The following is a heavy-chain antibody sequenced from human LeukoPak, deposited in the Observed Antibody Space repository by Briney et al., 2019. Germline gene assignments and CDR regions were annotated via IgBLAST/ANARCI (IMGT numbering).Heavy chain of an antibody. V-gene: IGHV1-2*02. CDR1: GYTFTGYY. CDR2: INPNSGGT. D-gene: IGHD3-22*01. Sequence: GASVKVSCKASGYTFTGYYMHWVRQAPGQGLEWMGWINPNSGGTNYAQKFQGRVTMTRDTSISTAYMELSRLRSDDTAVYYCARDLHDSSGYPDYWGQGTLVTVSS. J-gene: IGHJ4*02. CDR3: ARDLHDSSGYPDY.